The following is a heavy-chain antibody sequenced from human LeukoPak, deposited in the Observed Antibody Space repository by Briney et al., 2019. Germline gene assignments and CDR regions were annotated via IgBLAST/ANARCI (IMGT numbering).Heavy chain of an antibody. J-gene: IGHJ4*02. CDR2: IYENGGTT. V-gene: IGHV3-23*01. D-gene: IGHD3-10*01. CDR1: GFTFRSHA. Sequence: GESLRLSCVGSGFTFRSHAMSWVRQAPEKGLEFVSGIYENGGTTYYADSVKGRFSISRDNAKNTLYLQMSSLRAEDTAVYYCARDRGPRTGFMVREAYDYWGQGTLVTVSS. CDR3: ARDRGPRTGFMVREAYDY.